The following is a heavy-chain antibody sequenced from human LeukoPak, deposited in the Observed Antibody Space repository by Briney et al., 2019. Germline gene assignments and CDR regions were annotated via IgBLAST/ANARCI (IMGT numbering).Heavy chain of an antibody. CDR2: IYSGGST. CDR1: GFTVSSSY. J-gene: IGHJ3*02. Sequence: PGGSLRLSCAASGFTVSSSYMSWVRQAPGKGLEWVSLIYSGGSTYYADSVKGRFTISRDNSKNTLYLQMNSLRAEDTAVYYCARDLIVGANHDAFDIWGQGTMVTVPS. D-gene: IGHD1-26*01. CDR3: ARDLIVGANHDAFDI. V-gene: IGHV3-53*01.